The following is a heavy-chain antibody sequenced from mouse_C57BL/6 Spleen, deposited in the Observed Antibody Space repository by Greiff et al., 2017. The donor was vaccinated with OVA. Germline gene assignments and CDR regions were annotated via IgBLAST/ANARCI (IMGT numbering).Heavy chain of an antibody. CDR2: ISDGGSYT. V-gene: IGHV5-4*01. CDR1: GFTFSSYA. D-gene: IGHD1-1*01. J-gene: IGHJ4*01. Sequence: EVQLVESGGGLVKPGGSLKLSCAASGFTFSSYAMSWVRQTPEKRLAWVATISDGGSYTYYPDNVKGRFTISRDNAKNNLYLQMSHLKSEDTAMYYCARDQRYGSSSAMDYWGQGTSVTVSS. CDR3: ARDQRYGSSSAMDY.